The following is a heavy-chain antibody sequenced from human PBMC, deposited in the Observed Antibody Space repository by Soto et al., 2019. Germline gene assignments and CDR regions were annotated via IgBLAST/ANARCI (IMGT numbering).Heavy chain of an antibody. CDR3: AKRTVVLSPAGDDIDYYYNAMDV. J-gene: IGHJ6*02. CDR2: ISSSSHHT. CDR1: GFTFSDYY. V-gene: IGHV3-11*06. D-gene: IGHD3-9*01. Sequence: QVKLVESGGGLVKPGGSLRLSGAASGFTFSDYYMTWIRQASGKGLEWLSYISSSSHHTNYADSVKGRFTISRDNSRNSLFLQMTSLRAEDTALYYCAKRTVVLSPAGDDIDYYYNAMDVWGQGTTVTVSS.